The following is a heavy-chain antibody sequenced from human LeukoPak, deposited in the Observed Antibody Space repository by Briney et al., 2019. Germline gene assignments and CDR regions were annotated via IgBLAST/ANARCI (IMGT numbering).Heavy chain of an antibody. D-gene: IGHD3-22*01. V-gene: IGHV3-23*01. J-gene: IGHJ3*02. CDR3: AKAGPGTMTFDAFDI. CDR2: ISGSGERA. Sequence: QPGGSLRLSCAPSGFTFSSYAMSSVRQAPGKGLEWVSAISGSGERAYHADSVRGRSTISRDNSKNTLHLQMNNLRADDTAVYYCAKAGPGTMTFDAFDIWGQGTVVTVSS. CDR1: GFTFSSYA.